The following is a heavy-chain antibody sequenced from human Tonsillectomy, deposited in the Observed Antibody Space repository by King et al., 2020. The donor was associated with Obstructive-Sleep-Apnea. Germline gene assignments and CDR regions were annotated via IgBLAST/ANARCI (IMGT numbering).Heavy chain of an antibody. Sequence: EVQLVESGGGLVQPGGSLRLSCAASGFTFSSYAMSWVRQAPGKGLEWVSAISGTGGTTYYADSVKGRFTISRDNSKNTLYLQMNSRRAEDTAIYYCAKVLGYDSSGYYRAPFFDYWGQGTLVTVSS. CDR3: AKVLGYDSSGYYRAPFFDY. V-gene: IGHV3-23*04. CDR1: GFTFSSYA. J-gene: IGHJ4*02. CDR2: ISGTGGTT. D-gene: IGHD3-22*01.